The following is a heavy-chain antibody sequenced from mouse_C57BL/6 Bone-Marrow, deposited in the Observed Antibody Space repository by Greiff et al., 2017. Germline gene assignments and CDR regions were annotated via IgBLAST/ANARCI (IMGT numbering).Heavy chain of an antibody. J-gene: IGHJ4*01. CDR3: ARDYGSFYAMDY. CDR2: IYPGSGNT. CDR1: GYSFTSYY. Sequence: LVESGPELVKPGASVKISCKASGYSFTSYYIHWVKQRPGQGLEWIGWIYPGSGNTKYNEKFKGKATLTADTSSSTAYMQLSSLTSEDSAVYYCARDYGSFYAMDYWGQGTSVTVSS. D-gene: IGHD2-2*01. V-gene: IGHV1-66*01.